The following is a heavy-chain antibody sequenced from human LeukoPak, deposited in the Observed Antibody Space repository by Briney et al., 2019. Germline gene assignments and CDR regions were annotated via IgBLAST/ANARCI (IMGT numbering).Heavy chain of an antibody. CDR2: INHSGST. Sequence: SETLSLTCAVYGGSFSGYYWSWIRKPPGTGLERIGEINHSGSTNYNPSLKSRVTISVDTSKNQFSLKLSSVTAADTAVYYCARGGRYYGVSLGYWGQGTLVTVSS. J-gene: IGHJ4*02. CDR1: GGSFSGYY. CDR3: ARGGRYYGVSLGY. V-gene: IGHV4-34*01. D-gene: IGHD4-17*01.